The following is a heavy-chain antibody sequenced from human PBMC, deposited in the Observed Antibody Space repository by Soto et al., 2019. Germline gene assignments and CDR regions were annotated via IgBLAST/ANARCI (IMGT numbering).Heavy chain of an antibody. J-gene: IGHJ5*02. V-gene: IGHV3-30-3*01. CDR2: ISNDGSNK. CDR1: GFSFSSYA. D-gene: IGHD3-10*01. Sequence: QVQLVESGGGVVQPGGSQRLSCAGSGFSFSSYAVHWVRQAPGKGLEWVAVISNDGSNKYYADSVKGRFTISRDNSKNTLYLQMNSLRIEDTAMYYCARDSVGARYGELFWLDPWGQGTLVPVSS. CDR3: ARDSVGARYGELFWLDP.